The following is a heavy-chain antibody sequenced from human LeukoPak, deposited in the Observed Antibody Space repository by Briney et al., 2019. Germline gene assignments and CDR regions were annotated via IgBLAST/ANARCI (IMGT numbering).Heavy chain of an antibody. D-gene: IGHD4-17*01. J-gene: IGHJ4*02. CDR1: GGSIDSSYW. CDR2: IYHSGTT. V-gene: IGHV4-4*02. CDR3: ARGVMTTVTTLDY. Sequence: SETLSLTCAVSGGSIDSSYWWSWVRQTPEKGLEWIGEIYHSGTTNYNPSLKSRVSMSVDTSKNQFSLRLSSVTPADTAVYYCARGVMTTVTTLDYWGQGTLVTVSS.